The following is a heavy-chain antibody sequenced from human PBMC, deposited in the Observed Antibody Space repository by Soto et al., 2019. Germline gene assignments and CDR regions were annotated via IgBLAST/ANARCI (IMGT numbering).Heavy chain of an antibody. Sequence: SETLSLTCTVSGGSISSGGYYWSWIRQQPGKGLEWIGYIYYSGSTYYNPSLKSRVTISVDTSKNQFSLKLSSVTAADSAVYYCAREGIAAAGTRSYWYFDLWGRGTLVTVSS. V-gene: IGHV4-31*03. J-gene: IGHJ2*01. D-gene: IGHD6-13*01. CDR1: GGSISSGGYY. CDR3: AREGIAAAGTRSYWYFDL. CDR2: IYYSGST.